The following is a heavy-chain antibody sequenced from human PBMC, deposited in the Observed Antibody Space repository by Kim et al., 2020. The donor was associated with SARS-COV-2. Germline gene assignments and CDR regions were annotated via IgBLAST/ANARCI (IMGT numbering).Heavy chain of an antibody. J-gene: IGHJ5*02. Sequence: SETLSLTCAVYGGSFSGYYWSWIRQPPGKGLEWIGEINHSGSTNYNPSLTIRVTISVDTSKNKFSLKLSSVTAADTAVYYCASLNYVWGSYRSSGFDPWGQGTLVTVSS. CDR1: GGSFSGYY. CDR2: INHSGST. D-gene: IGHD3-16*02. CDR3: ASLNYVWGSYRSSGFDP. V-gene: IGHV4-34*01.